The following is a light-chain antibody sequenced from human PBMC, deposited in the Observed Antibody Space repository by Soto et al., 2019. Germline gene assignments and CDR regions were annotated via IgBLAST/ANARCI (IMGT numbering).Light chain of an antibody. J-gene: IGLJ2*01. CDR2: RDS. CDR3: QVWDSSIVV. V-gene: IGLV3-9*01. CDR1: NIGSKN. Sequence: SYELTQPLSVSVALGQTARITCGGNNIGSKNVHWYQQKPGQAPVQVIYRDSNRPSGIPERFSGSNSGNTATLTISRAQAGDEADYYCQVWDSSIVVFGGGTKVTVL.